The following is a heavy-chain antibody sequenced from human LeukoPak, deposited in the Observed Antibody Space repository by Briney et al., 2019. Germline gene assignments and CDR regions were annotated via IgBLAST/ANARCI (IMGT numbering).Heavy chain of an antibody. V-gene: IGHV3-48*01. Sequence: GGSLRLSCAASGFIFANEPMNWVRQALGKGLEWIAHIRSDTETIVYADSVKGRFTISRDNAKNSLSLQMNSLRVEDTAVYYCVRDYNWVFDYWGQGALVTVSS. CDR3: VRDYNWVFDY. J-gene: IGHJ4*02. CDR1: GFIFANEP. D-gene: IGHD1-20*01. CDR2: IRSDTETI.